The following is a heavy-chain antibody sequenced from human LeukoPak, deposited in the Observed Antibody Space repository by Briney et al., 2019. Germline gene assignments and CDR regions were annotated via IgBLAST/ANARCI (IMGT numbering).Heavy chain of an antibody. J-gene: IGHJ4*02. CDR3: ARGRGVYSSSSQMTD. Sequence: PGGSLRLSCAASGFTFSSYAMHWVRQAPGKGLEWVAVTSYVGSNKYYADSVKGRFTISRDNSKNTLYLQMNSLRAEDTAVYYCARGRGVYSSSSQMTDWGQGTLVTVSS. V-gene: IGHV3-30-3*01. D-gene: IGHD6-6*01. CDR1: GFTFSSYA. CDR2: TSYVGSNK.